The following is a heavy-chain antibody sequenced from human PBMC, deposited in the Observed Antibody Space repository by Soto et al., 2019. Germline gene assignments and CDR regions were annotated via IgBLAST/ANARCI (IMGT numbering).Heavy chain of an antibody. J-gene: IGHJ6*02. CDR3: ARDRYDFWSGYSSHYYYGMDV. CDR2: ISAYNGNT. V-gene: IGHV1-18*01. Sequence: QVPLVQSGAEVKKPGASVKVSCKASGYTFTSYGISWVRQAPGQGLEWMGWISAYNGNTNYAQKLQGRVTMTTDTSTSTAYMELRSLRSDDTAVYYCARDRYDFWSGYSSHYYYGMDVWGQGTTVTVSS. CDR1: GYTFTSYG. D-gene: IGHD3-3*01.